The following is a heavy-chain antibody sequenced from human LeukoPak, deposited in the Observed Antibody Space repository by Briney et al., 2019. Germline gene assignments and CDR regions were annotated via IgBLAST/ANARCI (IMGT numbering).Heavy chain of an antibody. Sequence: GGSLRLSCAASGFTVSSNYTSWVRQAPGKGLEWVSVIYSGGTTYYADSVKGRFTTSRDNSKNTLHLQMNSLRAEDTAVYYRARDQYSYAHAAHWGQGTLVTVSS. J-gene: IGHJ4*02. CDR1: GFTVSSNY. CDR3: ARDQYSYAHAAH. D-gene: IGHD5-18*01. CDR2: IYSGGTT. V-gene: IGHV3-66*01.